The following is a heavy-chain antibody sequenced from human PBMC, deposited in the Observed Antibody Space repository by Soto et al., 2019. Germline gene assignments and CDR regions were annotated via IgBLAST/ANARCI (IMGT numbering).Heavy chain of an antibody. CDR1: GGSISSYY. D-gene: IGHD3-10*01. CDR2: IYYSGST. CDR3: ARQTLTMVRGVITLSPYYYMDV. V-gene: IGHV4-59*01. J-gene: IGHJ6*03. Sequence: SETLSLTCTVSGGSISSYYWSWIRQPPGKGLEWIGYIYYSGSTNYNPSLKSRVTISVDTSKNQFSLKLSSVTAADTAVYYCARQTLTMVRGVITLSPYYYMDVWGKGTTVTV.